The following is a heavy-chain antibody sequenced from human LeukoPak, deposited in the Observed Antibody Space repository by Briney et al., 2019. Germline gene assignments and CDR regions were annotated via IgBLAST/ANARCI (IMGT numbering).Heavy chain of an antibody. CDR3: ARDRRYCSGGSCYPNYFDY. Sequence: GGSLRLSCAASGFTFSSYCMTWVRQAPGKGLEWVANVKHDGSEKYYVDSVKGRFTISRDNAKNSLYLQMNSLRAEDTAVHYCARDRRYCSGGSCYPNYFDYWGQGTLVTVSS. J-gene: IGHJ4*02. CDR1: GFTFSSYC. V-gene: IGHV3-7*03. D-gene: IGHD2-15*01. CDR2: VKHDGSEK.